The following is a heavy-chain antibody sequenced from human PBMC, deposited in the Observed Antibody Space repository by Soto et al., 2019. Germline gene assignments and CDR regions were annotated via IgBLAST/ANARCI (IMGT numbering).Heavy chain of an antibody. CDR1: GFTFSSDS. V-gene: IGHV3-48*01. CDR2: ISSSSSTI. CDR3: AKDFSPNILIIPTNNWFDL. J-gene: IGHJ5*02. D-gene: IGHD2-2*01. Sequence: PGGSLRLSCAASGFTFSSDSMNWVRQAPGKGLEWVSYISSSSSTIYYADSVKGRFTISRDNAKNSLYLQMNSLRAEDTAVYYCAKDFSPNILIIPTNNWFDLWGQGTLVTVSS.